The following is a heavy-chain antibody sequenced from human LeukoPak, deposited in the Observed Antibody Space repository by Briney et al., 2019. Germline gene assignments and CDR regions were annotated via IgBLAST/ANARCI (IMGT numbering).Heavy chain of an antibody. CDR2: INWDGGGT. Sequence: GGSLRLSCAASGFIFDDYVMYWVRHAPGKGLEWVTLINWDGGGTYYADSVKGRFTISRDNSKNSLHLQMNSLRLEDTALYYCAKERAGYGAGIDDWGQGTLVTVSS. J-gene: IGHJ4*02. CDR3: AKERAGYGAGIDD. V-gene: IGHV3-43D*03. D-gene: IGHD1-1*01. CDR1: GFIFDDYV.